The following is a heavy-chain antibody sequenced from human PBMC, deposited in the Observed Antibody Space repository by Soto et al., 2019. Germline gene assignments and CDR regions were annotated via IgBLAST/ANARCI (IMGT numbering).Heavy chain of an antibody. V-gene: IGHV4-34*01. CDR3: ARVAVVADGMDV. Sequence: PSETLSLTCAVYGVSFSGYYWIWLRQPPGKGLEWIGEINHSGSTNYNPSLKSRVTISVDTSKNQFSLKLSSVTAADTAVYYCARVAVVADGMDVWGQGTTVSVSS. J-gene: IGHJ6*02. CDR1: GVSFSGYY. CDR2: INHSGST. D-gene: IGHD2-15*01.